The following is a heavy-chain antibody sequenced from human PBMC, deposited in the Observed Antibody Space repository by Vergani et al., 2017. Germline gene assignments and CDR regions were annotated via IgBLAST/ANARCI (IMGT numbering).Heavy chain of an antibody. CDR3: ARVRGDFGVPYYYYMDV. CDR1: GYTFTRYG. V-gene: IGHV1-18*01. J-gene: IGHJ6*03. Sequence: QVQLVQSGAEVKKPGASVKVSCKASGYTFTRYGISWVRQAPGQGLEWMGWISAYNGNTNYAQKLQGRVTMTTDTSTSTAYMELRSLRSDDTAVYYCARVRGDFGVPYYYYMDVWGKGTTVTVSS. CDR2: ISAYNGNT. D-gene: IGHD3-3*01.